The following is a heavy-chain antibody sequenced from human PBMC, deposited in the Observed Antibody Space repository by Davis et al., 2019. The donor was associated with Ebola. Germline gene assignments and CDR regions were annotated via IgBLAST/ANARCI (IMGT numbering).Heavy chain of an antibody. CDR1: GDSVSSGG. V-gene: IGHV6-1*01. D-gene: IGHD5-18*01. J-gene: IGHJ6*04. Sequence: PSETLSLTCAISGDSVSSGGWNWIRQSPSRGLEWLGRIYYSSNWYNDCAVSVKSRITINPDTSKNQFSLHLNSVTPEDTALYYCARGWLRGGMDVWGEGTTVTVSS. CDR2: IYYSSNWYN. CDR3: ARGWLRGGMDV.